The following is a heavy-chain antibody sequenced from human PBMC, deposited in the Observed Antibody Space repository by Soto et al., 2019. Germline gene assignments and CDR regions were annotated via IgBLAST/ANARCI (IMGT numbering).Heavy chain of an antibody. CDR2: INWNGGST. CDR1: GFTFDDYG. V-gene: IGHV3-20*01. CDR3: ARHLHYCSSTSCPFDY. Sequence: GGSLRLSCAASGFTFDDYGMSWVRQAPGKGLEWVSGINWNGGSTGYAGSVKGRFTMSRDNAKDSLYLQMNSLRAEDTALYHCARHLHYCSSTSCPFDYWGQGTLVTVSS. J-gene: IGHJ4*02. D-gene: IGHD2-2*01.